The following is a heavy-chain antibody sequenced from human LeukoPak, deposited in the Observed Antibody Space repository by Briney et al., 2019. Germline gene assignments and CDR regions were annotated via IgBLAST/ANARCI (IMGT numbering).Heavy chain of an antibody. V-gene: IGHV1-69*04. CDR3: ARAGDGYSMGYDY. Sequence: ASVKVSCKASGGTFSSYAISWVRQAPGQGLEWMGRIIPILGIANYAQKFQGRVTITADKSTSTAHMELSSLRSEDTAVYYCARAGDGYSMGYDYWGQGTLVTVSS. CDR1: GGTFSSYA. CDR2: IIPILGIA. J-gene: IGHJ4*02. D-gene: IGHD5-24*01.